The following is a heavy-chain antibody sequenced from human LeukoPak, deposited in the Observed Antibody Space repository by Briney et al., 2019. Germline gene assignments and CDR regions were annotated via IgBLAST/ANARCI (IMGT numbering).Heavy chain of an antibody. CDR3: ATLMIAKTHNWFDP. J-gene: IGHJ5*02. V-gene: IGHV4-31*11. Sequence: SETLSLTFAVSGGSISSGGYYWSWIRQHPGKGLEWIGYIYYSGSTYYNPSLKSRVTISVDTSKNQFSLKLSSVTAADTAVYYCATLMIAKTHNWFDPWGQGTLVTVSS. D-gene: IGHD3-22*01. CDR1: GGSISSGGYY. CDR2: IYYSGST.